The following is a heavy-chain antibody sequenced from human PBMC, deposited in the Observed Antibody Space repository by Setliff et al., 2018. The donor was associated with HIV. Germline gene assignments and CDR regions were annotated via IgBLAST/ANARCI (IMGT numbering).Heavy chain of an antibody. V-gene: IGHV1-18*01. CDR3: ARVGPSAVPFPTVY. CDR2: ISAYDGDT. Sequence: EASVKVSCKASNYTFTNYAITWVRQAPGQRPEWMGWISAYDGDTKYARKFHNRLSMTADTSTTTAYMDLRGLTSDDTGVYYCARVGPSAVPFPTVYWGQGTLVTVSS. J-gene: IGHJ4*02. D-gene: IGHD4-4*01. CDR1: NYTFTNYA.